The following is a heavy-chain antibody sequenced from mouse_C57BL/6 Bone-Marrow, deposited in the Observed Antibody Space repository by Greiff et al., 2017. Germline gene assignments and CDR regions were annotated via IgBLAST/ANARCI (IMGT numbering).Heavy chain of an antibody. J-gene: IGHJ2*01. V-gene: IGHV1-64*01. Sequence: QVQLQQPGAELVKPGASVKLSCKASGYTFTSYWMHWVKQRPGQGLEWIGMIHPNSGSTNYNEKFKSKATLTVDKSSSTASMQLSSLTSEDSAVYYCARSGWANDSFFDYWGQGTTLTVSA. CDR3: ARSGWANDSFFDY. CDR2: IHPNSGST. D-gene: IGHD2-12*01. CDR1: GYTFTSYW.